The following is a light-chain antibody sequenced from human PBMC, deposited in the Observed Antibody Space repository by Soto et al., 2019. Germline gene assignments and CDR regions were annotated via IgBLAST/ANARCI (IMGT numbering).Light chain of an antibody. V-gene: IGKV3-11*01. CDR2: GAS. CDR1: QDINTY. Sequence: EVVLTQSPATLSLCPGEKSILCVRSSQDINTYLGWYQQKPGQAPRLLIYGASSRATGIPDRFSGSGSGTDFTLTISRLEPEDFAVYYCQQRINWITSGQGARLEI. CDR3: QQRINWIT. J-gene: IGKJ5*01.